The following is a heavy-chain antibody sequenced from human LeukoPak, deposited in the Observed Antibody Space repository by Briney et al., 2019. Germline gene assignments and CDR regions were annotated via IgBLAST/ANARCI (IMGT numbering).Heavy chain of an antibody. CDR1: GGSIGSYH. J-gene: IGHJ6*02. CDR2: VHYTWNT. V-gene: IGHV4-59*01. CDR3: ARVASKGGMDV. Sequence: PSETLPLTCSVSGGSIGSYHWSWIRQPPGKGLEWIGHVHYTWNTKYNPSLTGRVSISLDRSKNQFSLSLTSVTAADTAVYYCARVASKGGMDVWGQGTTVTVSS.